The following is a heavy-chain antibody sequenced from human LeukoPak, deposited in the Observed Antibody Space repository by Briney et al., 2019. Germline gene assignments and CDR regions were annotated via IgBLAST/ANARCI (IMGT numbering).Heavy chain of an antibody. V-gene: IGHV3-23*01. CDR3: AKERNRSTSCYYY. J-gene: IGHJ4*02. CDR2: ISGSGGST. D-gene: IGHD2-2*01. CDR1: GFTFSSYA. Sequence: GGSLRLSCAASGFTFSSYAMSWVRQAPGKGLEWASAISGSGGSTYYADSVKGRFTISRDNSKSTLYLQMNSLRAEDTAIYYCAKERNRSTSCYYYWGQGTLVTVSS.